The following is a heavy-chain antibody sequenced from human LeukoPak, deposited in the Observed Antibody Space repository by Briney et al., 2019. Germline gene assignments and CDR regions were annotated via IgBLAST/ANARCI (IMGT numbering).Heavy chain of an antibody. CDR1: GGSISSGDYY. CDR3: AREDFWSGYVDY. Sequence: PSQTLSLTCTVSGGSISSGDYYWSWIRQPPGKGLEWIGYIYYSGSTYYNPSLKSRVTISVDTSKNQFSLKLSSVTAADTAVYYYAREDFWSGYVDYWGQGTLVTVSS. V-gene: IGHV4-30-4*08. CDR2: IYYSGST. D-gene: IGHD3-3*01. J-gene: IGHJ4*02.